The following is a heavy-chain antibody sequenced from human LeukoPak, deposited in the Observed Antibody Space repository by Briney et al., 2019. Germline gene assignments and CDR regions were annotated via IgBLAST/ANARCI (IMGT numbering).Heavy chain of an antibody. CDR3: SRARSGGYYYMDV. V-gene: IGHV3-49*04. J-gene: IGHJ6*03. D-gene: IGHD2-15*01. Sequence: PGGSLILSCKASGFTFADRAMSWVRQAPGKGLEWVGFIRSTAYGGETEYAASVKGRFIISRDDSKSIAYLQMNSLNSDDTAVYYCSRARSGGYYYMDVWGKGTTVTVSS. CDR1: GFTFADRA. CDR2: IRSTAYGGET.